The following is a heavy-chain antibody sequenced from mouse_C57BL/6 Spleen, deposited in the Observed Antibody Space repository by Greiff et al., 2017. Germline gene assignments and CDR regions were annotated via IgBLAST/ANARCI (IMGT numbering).Heavy chain of an antibody. J-gene: IGHJ1*03. CDR1: GYAFSSYW. CDR2: LYPGDGDT. D-gene: IGHD1-1*01. CDR3: ARRGIRDGSSPRYWYFDV. Sequence: QVQLQQSGAELVKPGASVKISCKASGYAFSSYWMNWVKQRPGKGLEWIGQLYPGDGDTNYNGKFKGKATLTADKSSSTAYMQLSSLTSEDSAVYFCARRGIRDGSSPRYWYFDVWGTGTTVTVSS. V-gene: IGHV1-80*01.